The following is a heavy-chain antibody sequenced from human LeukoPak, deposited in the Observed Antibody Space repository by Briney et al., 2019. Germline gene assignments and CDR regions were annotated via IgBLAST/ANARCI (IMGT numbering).Heavy chain of an antibody. Sequence: PSDTLSLIRSVSGGLHRSRCDFGASVPQPPGKGLEWNGTNYYSASTYYNPSLKSRVTISVDTSKTQFSLKRSSVTAADTAVYYCAGSRVAATLYYYYYGMDVWGQGTTVTVSS. V-gene: IGHV4-39*01. J-gene: IGHJ6*02. D-gene: IGHD2-15*01. CDR3: AGSRVAATLYYYYYGMDV. CDR1: GGLHRSRCDF. CDR2: NYYSAST.